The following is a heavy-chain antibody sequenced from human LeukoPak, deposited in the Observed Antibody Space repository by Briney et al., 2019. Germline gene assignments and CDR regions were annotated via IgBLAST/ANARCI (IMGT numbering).Heavy chain of an antibody. J-gene: IGHJ4*02. D-gene: IGHD3-22*01. V-gene: IGHV3-48*02. CDR3: ARDFRYHDSSGYYSFDY. CDR1: GFTFSSYW. Sequence: GGSLRLSCAASGFTFSSYWMSWVRQAPGKGLEWVSYLSGRSNSIYYAESVKGRFTISRDNAKNSLYLQMNSLRDKDTAVYYCARDFRYHDSSGYYSFDYWGQGTLVTVSS. CDR2: LSGRSNSI.